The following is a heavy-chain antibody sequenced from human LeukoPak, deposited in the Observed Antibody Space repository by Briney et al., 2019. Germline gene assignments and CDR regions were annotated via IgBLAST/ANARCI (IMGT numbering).Heavy chain of an antibody. CDR2: IYYSGST. Sequence: SETLSLTCTVSGGSISSYYWSWIRQPPGKELEWIGTIYYSGSTYYNPSLKSRVTISVDTSKNQFSLKLTSVTAADTAVYYCGRRSRSTWNYRRGDYWGQGTLVTVSS. CDR1: GGSISSYY. V-gene: IGHV4-59*04. CDR3: GRRSRSTWNYRRGDY. J-gene: IGHJ4*02. D-gene: IGHD1-7*01.